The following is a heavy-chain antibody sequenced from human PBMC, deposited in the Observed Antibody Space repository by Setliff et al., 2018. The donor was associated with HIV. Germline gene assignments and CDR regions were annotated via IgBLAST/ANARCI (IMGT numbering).Heavy chain of an antibody. CDR1: GGSFISDIFY. J-gene: IGHJ4*02. Sequence: ETLSLTCSVSGGSFISDIFYWGWIRQPPGKGLEWIGSIYPGSTKYNPSLRSRLTISLDSSTNQFSVTLSSVTAADTAMYYCARYTVGSMLDYWGPGTLVTVS. CDR2: IYPGST. D-gene: IGHD2-8*02. V-gene: IGHV4-39*01. CDR3: ARYTVGSMLDY.